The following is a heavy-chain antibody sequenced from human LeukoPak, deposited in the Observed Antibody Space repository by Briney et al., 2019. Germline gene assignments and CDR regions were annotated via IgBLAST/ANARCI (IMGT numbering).Heavy chain of an antibody. CDR2: ISSSSSYI. Sequence: GGSLRLSCAASGFTFSSYSMNWVRQAPGKGLEWVSSISSSSSYIYYADSVKGRFTISRDYSKNTLYLQMNSLRAEDTAVYYCAKDAGVDIVVAPAHGMDVWGQGTTVTVSS. D-gene: IGHD2-2*01. CDR3: AKDAGVDIVVAPAHGMDV. J-gene: IGHJ6*02. CDR1: GFTFSSYS. V-gene: IGHV3-21*04.